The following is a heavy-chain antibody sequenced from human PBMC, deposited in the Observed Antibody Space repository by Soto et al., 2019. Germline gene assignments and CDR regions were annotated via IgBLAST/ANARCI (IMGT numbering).Heavy chain of an antibody. D-gene: IGHD6-13*01. J-gene: IGHJ4*02. CDR2: ISWDGGST. CDR3: AKASGHDSSSWDNFDY. V-gene: IGHV3-43*01. Sequence: GGSLRLSCAASGFTFDDYTMHWVRQAPGKGLEWVSLISWDGGSTYYADSVKGRFTISRDNSKNSLYLQMNSLRTEDTALYYCAKASGHDSSSWDNFDYWGQGTLVTVSS. CDR1: GFTFDDYT.